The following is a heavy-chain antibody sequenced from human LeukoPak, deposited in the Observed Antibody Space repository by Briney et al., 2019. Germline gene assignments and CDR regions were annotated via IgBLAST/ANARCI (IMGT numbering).Heavy chain of an antibody. CDR1: GGSISSSSYY. CDR3: ARLRYSSSRAHIRWFDP. J-gene: IGHJ5*02. D-gene: IGHD6-13*01. V-gene: IGHV4-39*07. Sequence: SETLSLTCTVSGGSISSSSYYWGWIRQPPGKGLAWIGSIYYSGSTYYNPSLKSRVTISVDTSKNQFSLKLSSVTAADTAVYYCARLRYSSSRAHIRWFDPWGQGTLVTVSS. CDR2: IYYSGST.